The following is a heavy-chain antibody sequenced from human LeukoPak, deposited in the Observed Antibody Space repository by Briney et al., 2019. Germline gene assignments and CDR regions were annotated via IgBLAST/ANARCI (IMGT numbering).Heavy chain of an antibody. V-gene: IGHV4-59*08. J-gene: IGHJ4*02. CDR1: GGSISSYY. CDR3: ARHTGGYEPYYFDY. Sequence: SETLSLTCTVSGGSISSYYWSWIRQPPGKGLEWIGYIYYSGSTNYNPSLKSRVTISVDTSKNQFSLKLSSVTAADTAVYYCARHTGGYEPYYFDYWGQGTLVTVSS. D-gene: IGHD5-12*01. CDR2: IYYSGST.